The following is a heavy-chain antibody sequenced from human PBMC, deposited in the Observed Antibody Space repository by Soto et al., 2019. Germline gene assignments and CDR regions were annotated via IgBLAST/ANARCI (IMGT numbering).Heavy chain of an antibody. CDR3: AKVSRVVPAASRYYGMDV. CDR2: ISGSGGST. CDR1: GFTFSSYA. J-gene: IGHJ6*02. Sequence: LRLSCAASGFTFSSYAMSWVRQAPGKGLEWVSAISGSGGSTYYADSVKGRFTISRDNSKNTLYLQMNSLRAEDTAVYYCAKVSRVVPAASRYYGMDVWGQGTTVTVSS. D-gene: IGHD2-2*01. V-gene: IGHV3-23*01.